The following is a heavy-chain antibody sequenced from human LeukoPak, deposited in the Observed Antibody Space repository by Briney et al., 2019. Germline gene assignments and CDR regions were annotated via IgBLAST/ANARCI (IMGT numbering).Heavy chain of an antibody. D-gene: IGHD3-9*01. J-gene: IGHJ4*02. CDR1: GGTFRSYA. V-gene: IGHV1-69*04. CDR3: ARGSRYFDWLLSLDY. CDR2: IIPILGIA. Sequence: ASVKVSCQASGGTFRSYAINWLRQAPGQGLEWMGSIIPILGIANYAQKFQGRVTVTADKSRSTDYMELSSVRSEDTAVYYCARGSRYFDWLLSLDYWRQGTLVTVSS.